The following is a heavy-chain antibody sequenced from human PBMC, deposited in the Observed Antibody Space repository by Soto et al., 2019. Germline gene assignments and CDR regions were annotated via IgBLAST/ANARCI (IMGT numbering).Heavy chain of an antibody. CDR2: IIPIFGTA. CDR1: GGTFSSYA. Sequence: QVQLVQSGAEVKKPGSSVKVSCKASGGTFSSYAISWVRQAPGQGLEWMGGIIPIFGTANYAQKFQGRVTITADESTSTAYMGLSSLRSEDTAVYYCARARPNRGYSYGTSDYWGQGTLVTVSS. V-gene: IGHV1-69*12. CDR3: ARARPNRGYSYGTSDY. J-gene: IGHJ4*02. D-gene: IGHD5-18*01.